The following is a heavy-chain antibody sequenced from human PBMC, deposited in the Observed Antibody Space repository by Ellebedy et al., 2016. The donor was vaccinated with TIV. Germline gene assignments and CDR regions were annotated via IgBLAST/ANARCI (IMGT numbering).Heavy chain of an antibody. CDR3: ARDRLGGYGFDP. CDR1: GFTFSHYF. CDR2: ISGNGDMS. V-gene: IGHV3-64*01. J-gene: IGHJ5*02. Sequence: GESLKISCAASGFTFSHYFMHWVRQAPGKGLEYVSSISGNGDMSNYANSVKGRFTISRDNSKNTLYLQMGSLRVDEMAVYYCARDRLGGYGFDPWGQGTLFTVSS. D-gene: IGHD5-12*01.